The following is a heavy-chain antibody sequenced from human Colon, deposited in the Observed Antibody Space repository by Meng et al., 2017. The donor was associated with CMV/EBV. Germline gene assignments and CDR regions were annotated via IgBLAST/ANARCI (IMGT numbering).Heavy chain of an antibody. V-gene: IGHV1-2*02. CDR1: GYIFSDFS. J-gene: IGHJ5*02. D-gene: IGHD2-2*01. CDR3: ARIKCGTTSCSQGLDP. CDR2: INPNGGGT. Sequence: GYIFSDFSLHWVRQVPGQGLEWMGWINPNGGGTDYAETFRGRVTLTRDTSINTAYLEVRRLTSDDTAVYYCARIKCGTTSCSQGLDPWGQGTLVTVSS.